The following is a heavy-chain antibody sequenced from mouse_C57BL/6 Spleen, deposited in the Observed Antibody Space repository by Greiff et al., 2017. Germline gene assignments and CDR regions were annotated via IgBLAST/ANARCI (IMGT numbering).Heavy chain of an antibody. J-gene: IGHJ1*03. CDR3: ERGRLLLARYFDV. D-gene: IGHD1-1*01. CDR1: GYTFTDYG. V-gene: IGHV1-15*01. CDR2: IDPENGGT. Sequence: QVQLQQSGAELVRPGASVTLSCKASGYTFTDYGMHWVKQTPVHGLEWIGAIDPENGGTAYNQKFKGKAILTADKSSRTAYMGLLRLTSEDSAVYAFERGRLLLARYFDVWGTGTSVTVSS.